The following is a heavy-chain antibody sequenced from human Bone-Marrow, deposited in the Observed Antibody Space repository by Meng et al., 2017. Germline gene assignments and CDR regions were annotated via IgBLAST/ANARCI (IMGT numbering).Heavy chain of an antibody. CDR2: INHSGST. V-gene: IGHV4-34*01. CDR1: GGSFSCYY. Sequence: GHGRLNPSEPPPLTCPVYGGSFSCYYWSWIHQPPGKGLEWIGEINHSGSTNYNPSLKRRVTISVDTSKNQFSLKLSSVTAADTAVYYCARGPRFTMVRGVIRGLNWFDPWGQGTLVTVSS. J-gene: IGHJ5*02. D-gene: IGHD3-10*01. CDR3: ARGPRFTMVRGVIRGLNWFDP.